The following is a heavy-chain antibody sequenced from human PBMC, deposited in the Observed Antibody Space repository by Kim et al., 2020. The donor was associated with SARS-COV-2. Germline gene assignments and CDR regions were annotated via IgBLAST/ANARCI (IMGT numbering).Heavy chain of an antibody. CDR2: SGSTGNT. Sequence: GGSLRLSCAGSGFTFSSYSMTWVRQAPGKGLEWVSASGSTGNTHYADSVKGRFTISRDISKNTLFLQMNSLRAEDTAVYYCAKVTTPGTTRSFDYRGQGTLVTVSS. V-gene: IGHV3-23*01. D-gene: IGHD1-1*01. CDR3: AKVTTPGTTRSFDY. CDR1: GFTFSSYS. J-gene: IGHJ4*02.